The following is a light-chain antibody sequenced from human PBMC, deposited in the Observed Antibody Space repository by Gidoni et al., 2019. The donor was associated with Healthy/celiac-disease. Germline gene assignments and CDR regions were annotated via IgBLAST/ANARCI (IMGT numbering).Light chain of an antibody. CDR3: QQSYSTPRT. CDR2: AAS. CDR1: QSISSY. V-gene: IGKV1-39*01. J-gene: IGKJ1*01. Sequence: DIQMTQPPSSLSASVGDRVTITCRASQSISSYLNWYQPKPGKAPKLLSYAASSLQSGVPSRFSGSGSGTDFTLTSSRLQPEDFATYYCQQSYSTPRTFGKGTKVEIK.